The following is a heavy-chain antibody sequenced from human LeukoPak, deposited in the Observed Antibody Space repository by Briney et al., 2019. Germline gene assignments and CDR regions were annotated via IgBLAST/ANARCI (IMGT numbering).Heavy chain of an antibody. CDR3: AKDRTPFDY. CDR2: ISGSGGIT. V-gene: IGHV3-23*01. Sequence: GGSLRLSCAASGFIFSNDAMSWVRQAPGKGLEWVSAISGSGGITHYAVSVKGRFTISRDNFKNTVYLQMNSLRAEDTAVYYCAKDRTPFDYWGQGTLVTVSS. CDR1: GFIFSNDA. J-gene: IGHJ4*02.